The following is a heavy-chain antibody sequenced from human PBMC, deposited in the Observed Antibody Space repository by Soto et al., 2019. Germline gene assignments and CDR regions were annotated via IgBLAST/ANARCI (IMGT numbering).Heavy chain of an antibody. CDR1: GFTFSNYA. Sequence: QVQLVESGGGVVQPGRSLRLSCAASGFTFSNYAMHWVRQAPGKGLEGVAVISYDGSNKYYADSVKGRFTISRDNSKNTLYLRMNGLRAEDTALYYCARDPLAVERPYWGQGTLVTVSS. D-gene: IGHD6-19*01. V-gene: IGHV3-30-3*01. CDR3: ARDPLAVERPY. J-gene: IGHJ4*02. CDR2: ISYDGSNK.